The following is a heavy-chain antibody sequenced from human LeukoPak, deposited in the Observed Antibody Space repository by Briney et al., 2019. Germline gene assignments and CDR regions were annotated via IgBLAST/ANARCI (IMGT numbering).Heavy chain of an antibody. CDR2: ISGSGGGT. CDR1: GITLSNYG. Sequence: PGGSLRLSCAVSGITLSNYGMSWVRQAPGKGLEWVAGISGSGGGTNYAGSVKGRFTISRDNPKNTLYLQMNGLRAEDTAVYFCAKRGVVIRVILVGFHKEAYYFDSWGQGALVTVSS. J-gene: IGHJ4*02. V-gene: IGHV3-23*01. CDR3: AKRGVVIRVILVGFHKEAYYFDS. D-gene: IGHD3-22*01.